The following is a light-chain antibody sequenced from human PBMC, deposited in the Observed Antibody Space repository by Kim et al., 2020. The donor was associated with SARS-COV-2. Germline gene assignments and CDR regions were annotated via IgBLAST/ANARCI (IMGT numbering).Light chain of an antibody. CDR1: GGSVDDNY. V-gene: IGLV6-57*03. Sequence: KTVTISATRSGGSVDDNYVQWYHQRPGGVPTTVIYEDNQRPSGVSDRFSGSIDNSSNSASLTISGLRTEDEADYYCQSYNRDNVIFGGGTQLTVL. CDR2: EDN. J-gene: IGLJ2*01. CDR3: QSYNRDNVI.